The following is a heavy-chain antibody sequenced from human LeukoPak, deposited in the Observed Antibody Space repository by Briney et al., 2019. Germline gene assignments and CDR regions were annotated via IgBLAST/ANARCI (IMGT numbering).Heavy chain of an antibody. D-gene: IGHD4-11*01. CDR2: ISSSSSYI. V-gene: IGHV3-21*04. CDR1: GFTFSSYS. Sequence: GGSLRLSCAASGFTFSSYSMNWVRQAPGKGLEWVSSISSSSSYIYYADSVKGRFTISRDNSKNTLYLHMNGLGADDTAVYFCASRRNYSFDYWGRGTLVTVSS. J-gene: IGHJ4*02. CDR3: ASRRNYSFDY.